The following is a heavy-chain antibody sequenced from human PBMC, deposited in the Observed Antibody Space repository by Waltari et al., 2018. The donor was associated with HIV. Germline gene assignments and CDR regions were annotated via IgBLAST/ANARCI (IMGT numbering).Heavy chain of an antibody. CDR3: ARALDYYESGSFPWWFFDL. D-gene: IGHD3-10*01. Sequence: QVQLQESGPGLVRPSQTLSLTCTVSGGSITSGSYYWSWIRQPAGKELEWIGRVYTSVNTDYNPSLRSRVTLSVDTSNNQFSLKLSSLTAADTAVYYCARALDYYESGSFPWWFFDLWGRGTLVTVSS. CDR2: VYTSVNT. V-gene: IGHV4-61*02. J-gene: IGHJ2*01. CDR1: GGSITSGSYY.